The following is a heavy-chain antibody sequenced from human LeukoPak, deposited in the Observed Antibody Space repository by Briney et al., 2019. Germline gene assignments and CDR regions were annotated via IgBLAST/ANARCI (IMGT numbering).Heavy chain of an antibody. V-gene: IGHV3-9*01. CDR1: GFTFEDYA. D-gene: IGHD2-2*01. CDR3: AKGQLRMAAEFDY. Sequence: GGSLRLSCAASGFTFEDYAMHGVRQAPGKGLDWVSGISWNSGSIGYADSVKGRFTISRDNAKNSLYLQMNSLRAEDTALYYCAKGQLRMAAEFDYWGQGTLVTVSS. CDR2: ISWNSGSI. J-gene: IGHJ4*02.